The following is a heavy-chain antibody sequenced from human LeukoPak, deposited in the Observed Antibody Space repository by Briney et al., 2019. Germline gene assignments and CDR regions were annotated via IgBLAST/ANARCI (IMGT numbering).Heavy chain of an antibody. CDR2: VYYSGST. CDR3: VKSNSRYQPWTLDI. CDR1: GGSISSSSYY. D-gene: IGHD2-2*01. V-gene: IGHV4-39*07. J-gene: IGHJ3*02. Sequence: PSETLSLTCTVSGGSISSSSYYWGWIRQPPGKGLEWIGSVYYSGSTYYNPSLQSRVTISVDTSKNQFSLKVNSVTAADTAMYYCVKSNSRYQPWTLDIWGRGTMVTVSS.